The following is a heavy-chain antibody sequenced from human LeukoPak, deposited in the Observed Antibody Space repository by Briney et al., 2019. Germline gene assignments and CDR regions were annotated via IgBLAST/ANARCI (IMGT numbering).Heavy chain of an antibody. D-gene: IGHD4-17*01. J-gene: IGHJ4*02. CDR3: ARADYGDYFDY. V-gene: IGHV4-59*08. CDR1: GGSIRSHY. CDR2: ISYSWST. Sequence: SETLSLSCTVSGGSIRSHYWSWIQQPPEKGLEWMGYISYSWSTNYNPSLKSRVNISVDTSKNQFSLKLSSVTAADTAVYYCARADYGDYFDYWGQGTLVTVSS.